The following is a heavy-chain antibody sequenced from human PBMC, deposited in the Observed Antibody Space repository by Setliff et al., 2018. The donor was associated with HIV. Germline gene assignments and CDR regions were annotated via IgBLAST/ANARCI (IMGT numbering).Heavy chain of an antibody. J-gene: IGHJ5*02. D-gene: IGHD3-22*01. Sequence: SETLSLTCSVSGGSISGNKYYWSWIRQPPGKGLEWTGSIYHTGKTYYNSALKNRPTISVDTSKNQFSLELSSVTAADTAVYYCASRVYYYDESRILREEGFVPWGQGTLVTVSS. V-gene: IGHV4-39*01. CDR3: ASRVYYYDESRILREEGFVP. CDR1: GGSISGNKYY. CDR2: IYHTGKT.